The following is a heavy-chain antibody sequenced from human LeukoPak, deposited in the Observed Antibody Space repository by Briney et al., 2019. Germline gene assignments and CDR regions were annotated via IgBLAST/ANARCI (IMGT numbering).Heavy chain of an antibody. CDR2: MNPNSGNT. CDR3: AGARITMVRGVKNAFDI. V-gene: IGHV1-8*01. D-gene: IGHD3-10*01. J-gene: IGHJ3*02. CDR1: GYTFTSYD. Sequence: ASVKVSCKASGYTFTSYDINWVRQATGQGLEWMGWMNPNSGNTGYAQKFQGRVTMTRNTSISTAYMELSSLRSEDTAVYYCAGARITMVRGVKNAFDIWGQGTMVTVSS.